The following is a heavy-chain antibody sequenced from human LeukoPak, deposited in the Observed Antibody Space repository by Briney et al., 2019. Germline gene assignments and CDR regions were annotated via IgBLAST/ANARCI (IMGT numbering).Heavy chain of an antibody. CDR2: IYTTGSA. CDR3: AQATWSGYHDAFDI. J-gene: IGHJ3*02. D-gene: IGHD3-3*01. V-gene: IGHV4-4*07. Sequence: SETLSLTCTVSGGSIGTYYWSWIRQPAGEGLEWIGRIYTTGSANYNPSLKSRVTMSLDTSKNQFSLKLSSVTAADTAVYYCAQATWSGYHDAFDIWGQGTMVTVSS. CDR1: GGSIGTYY.